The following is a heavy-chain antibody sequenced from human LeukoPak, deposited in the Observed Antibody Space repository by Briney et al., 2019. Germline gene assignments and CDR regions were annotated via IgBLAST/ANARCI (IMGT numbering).Heavy chain of an antibody. CDR2: ISYDGSNK. Sequence: PGGSLRLSCAASGFTFSSYAMHWVRQAPGKGLEWVAVISYDGSNKYYADSVKGRFTTSRGNSKNTLYLQMNSLRAEDTAVYYCARGPYYDILTGRVDYWGQGTLVTVSS. V-gene: IGHV3-30*04. J-gene: IGHJ4*02. CDR3: ARGPYYDILTGRVDY. CDR1: GFTFSSYA. D-gene: IGHD3-9*01.